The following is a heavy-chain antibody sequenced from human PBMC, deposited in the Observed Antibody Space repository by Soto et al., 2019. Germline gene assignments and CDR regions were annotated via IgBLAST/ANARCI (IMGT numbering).Heavy chain of an antibody. V-gene: IGHV3-30*18. CDR3: AKDKGGYCSRTSCLLLYYYDY. D-gene: IGHD2-2*01. Sequence: QVQLVESVGGVVQPGRSLRVSCAASGFTFSSYGMHWVRQAPGKGLEWVAVISYDGSNKYYADSVKGRFTISRDNSKNTLYLQMNSLRAEDTAVYYCAKDKGGYCSRTSCLLLYYYDYWGQGTLVTVSS. CDR2: ISYDGSNK. CDR1: GFTFSSYG. J-gene: IGHJ4*02.